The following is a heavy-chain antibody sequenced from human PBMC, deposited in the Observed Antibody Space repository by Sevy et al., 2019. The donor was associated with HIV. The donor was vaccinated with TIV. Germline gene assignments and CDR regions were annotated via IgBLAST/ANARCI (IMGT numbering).Heavy chain of an antibody. CDR2: ISTYNSNR. Sequence: ASVKVSCKTSGDTFGNYGITWVRQAPGQGLEWMGWISTYNSNRKSSQKFQGRVIMTTDTSTSTVYMELSSLRKDDTAVYYCARGISGVPTTGVWFDPWGQGTLVTVSS. CDR1: GDTFGNYG. D-gene: IGHD3-3*01. J-gene: IGHJ5*02. V-gene: IGHV1-18*01. CDR3: ARGISGVPTTGVWFDP.